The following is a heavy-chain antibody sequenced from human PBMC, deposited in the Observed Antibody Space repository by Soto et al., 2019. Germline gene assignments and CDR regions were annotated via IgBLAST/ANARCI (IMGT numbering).Heavy chain of an antibody. CDR2: TNTCGTT. D-gene: IGHD1-26*01. J-gene: IGHJ6*02. V-gene: IGHV3-53*02. Sequence: EVQVLATGGGLIQPGGSLRLSCAASGFTVNSNYMSWVRQAPGEGLQWVSITNTCGTTYYADSVKGRFTVSRDNSKNTLYLQMNSLRAEDTAVYYCAKGDGFILAVWGQGTRVSVSS. CDR3: AKGDGFILAV. CDR1: GFTVNSNY.